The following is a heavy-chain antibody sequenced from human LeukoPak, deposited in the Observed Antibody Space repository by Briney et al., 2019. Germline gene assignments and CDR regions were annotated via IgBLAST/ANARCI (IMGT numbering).Heavy chain of an antibody. D-gene: IGHD6-19*01. CDR2: MNPNSGNT. V-gene: IGHV1-8*02. CDR3: AVSSGWLSNIRYDAFDI. CDR1: GYTFTSYD. J-gene: IGHJ3*02. Sequence: GASVKVSCKASGYTFTSYDINWVRQATGQGLEWMGWMNPNSGNTGYAQKFQGRVTMTRDTSISTAYMELSRLRSDDTAVYYCAVSSGWLSNIRYDAFDIWGQGTMVTVSS.